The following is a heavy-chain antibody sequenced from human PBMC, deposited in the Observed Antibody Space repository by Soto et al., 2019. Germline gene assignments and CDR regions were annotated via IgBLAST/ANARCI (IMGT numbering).Heavy chain of an antibody. CDR2: ISSSSSYI. CDR1: GFTFSSYS. J-gene: IGHJ6*02. CDR3: ARGDIVVVPAAISV. Sequence: ILSCAASGFTFSSYSMNWVRQAPGKGLEWVSSISSSSSYIYYADSVKGRFTISRDNAKNSLYLQMNSLRAEDTAVYYCARGDIVVVPAAISVWGQGTTVTVSS. D-gene: IGHD2-2*02. V-gene: IGHV3-21*01.